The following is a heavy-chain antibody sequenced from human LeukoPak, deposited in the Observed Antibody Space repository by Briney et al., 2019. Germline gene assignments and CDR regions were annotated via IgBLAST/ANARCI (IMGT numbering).Heavy chain of an antibody. CDR2: IRYDGSNK. V-gene: IGHV3-30*02. CDR3: ARVMGDYGDTPLDY. CDR1: GLIFSGYG. J-gene: IGHJ4*02. D-gene: IGHD4-17*01. Sequence: GGSLRLSCAAPGLIFSGYGMHWVRQAPGKGLEWVAFIRYDGSNKYYADSVKGRFTISRDNAKNSLYLQMNSLRAEDTAVYYCARVMGDYGDTPLDYWGQGTLVTVSS.